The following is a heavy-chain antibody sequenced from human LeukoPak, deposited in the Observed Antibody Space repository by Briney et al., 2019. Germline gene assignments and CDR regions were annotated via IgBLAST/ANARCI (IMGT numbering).Heavy chain of an antibody. V-gene: IGHV4-39*07. CDR2: IYYSGST. CDR3: ASAYSSSWSSNYDY. Sequence: GSLRLSCAASGFTFSSYSMNWVRQPPGKGLEWIGSIYYSGSTYYNPSLKSRVTISVDTSKNQFFLKLSSVTAADTAVYYCASAYSSSWSSNYDYWGQGTLVTVSS. CDR1: GFTFSSYS. J-gene: IGHJ4*02. D-gene: IGHD6-13*01.